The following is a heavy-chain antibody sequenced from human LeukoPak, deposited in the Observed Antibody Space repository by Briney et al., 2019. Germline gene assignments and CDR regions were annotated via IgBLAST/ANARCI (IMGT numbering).Heavy chain of an antibody. CDR3: ARVGSQTMVRGVSPDY. D-gene: IGHD3-10*01. Sequence: PSETLSLTCTVSGASISGSGYYWGWIRQPPGKGLEWIGSIYSSGSTYYNPSLKSRVTISVDTSKNQFSLKLSSVTAADTAVYYCARVGSQTMVRGVSPDYWGQGTLVTVSS. J-gene: IGHJ4*02. CDR2: IYSSGST. CDR1: GASISGSGYY. V-gene: IGHV4-39*07.